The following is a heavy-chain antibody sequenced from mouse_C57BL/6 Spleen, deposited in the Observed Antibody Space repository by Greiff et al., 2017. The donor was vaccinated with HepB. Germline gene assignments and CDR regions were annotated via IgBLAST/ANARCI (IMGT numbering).Heavy chain of an antibody. J-gene: IGHJ2*01. CDR3: ARFGLDY. CDR1: GYSFTGYC. Sequence: EVQLQQSGPELVKPGASVKISCKASGYSFTGYCMNWVKQSPEKSLEWIGEINPSTGGTTYNQKFKAKATLTVDKSSSTAYMQLKSLTSEDSAVYYCARFGLDYWGQGTTLTVSS. V-gene: IGHV1-42*01. CDR2: INPSTGGT.